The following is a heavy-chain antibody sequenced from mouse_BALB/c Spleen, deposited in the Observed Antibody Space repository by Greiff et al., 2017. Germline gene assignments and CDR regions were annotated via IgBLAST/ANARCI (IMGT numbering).Heavy chain of an antibody. CDR2: ISYSGST. CDR1: GDSITSGY. D-gene: IGHD1-2*01. V-gene: IGHV3-8*02. Sequence: EVQLQESGPSLVKPSQTLSLTCSVTGDSITSGYWNWIRKFPGNKLEYMGYISYSGSTYYNPSLKSRISITRDTSKNQYYLQLNSVTTEDTATYYWASFITTGLYYAMDYWGQGTSVTVSS. J-gene: IGHJ4*01. CDR3: ASFITTGLYYAMDY.